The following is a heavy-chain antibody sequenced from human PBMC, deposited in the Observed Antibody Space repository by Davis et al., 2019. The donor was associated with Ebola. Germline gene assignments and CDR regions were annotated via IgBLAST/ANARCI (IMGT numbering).Heavy chain of an antibody. D-gene: IGHD3-22*01. CDR2: IRTKPNNYAT. J-gene: IGHJ5*02. CDR3: TRVKDNSGYYYGAMGS. Sequence: GGSLRLSCAASGFTFSGSAMHWVRQASGKGLEWVGRIRTKPNNYATTYGASVKGRFTISRDDSKNTAYLQMNSLKTEDTAVYYCTRVKDNSGYYYGAMGSWGQGTLVTVSS. V-gene: IGHV3-73*01. CDR1: GFTFSGSA.